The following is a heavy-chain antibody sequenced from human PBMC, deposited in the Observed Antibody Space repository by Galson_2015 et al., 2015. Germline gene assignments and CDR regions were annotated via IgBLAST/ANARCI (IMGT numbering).Heavy chain of an antibody. V-gene: IGHV3-30*18. D-gene: IGHD1-26*01. J-gene: IGHJ4*02. CDR3: AKDAVVGATTSYFDY. Sequence: SLRLSCAASGFTFSSYGMHWVRQAPGKGLEWVAVISYDGSNKYYADSVKGRFTISRDNSKNTLYLQMNSLRAEDTAVYYCAKDAVVGATTSYFDYWGQGTLSPSPQ. CDR1: GFTFSSYG. CDR2: ISYDGSNK.